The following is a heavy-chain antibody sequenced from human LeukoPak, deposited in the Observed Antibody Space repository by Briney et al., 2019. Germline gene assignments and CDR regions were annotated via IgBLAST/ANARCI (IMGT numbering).Heavy chain of an antibody. CDR3: AKKSWDNWFDP. CDR1: GFTFSSSA. V-gene: IGHV3-23*01. CDR2: ISGSGGNT. Sequence: GGSLRLSCAASGFTFSSSAMNWVRQAPGKGLEWVSGISGSGGNTYYADSVKGRFTISRDNSKNTLFLQMNSLRAEDTAVYFCAKKSWDNWFDPWGQGTLVTVSS. J-gene: IGHJ5*02. D-gene: IGHD6-13*01.